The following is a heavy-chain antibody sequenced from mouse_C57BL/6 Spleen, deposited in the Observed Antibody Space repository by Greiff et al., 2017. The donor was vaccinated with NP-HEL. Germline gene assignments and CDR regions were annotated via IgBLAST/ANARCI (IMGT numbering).Heavy chain of an antibody. V-gene: IGHV1-62-2*01. Sequence: QVQLQQSGAELVKPGASVRLSCKASGYTFTEYTIHWVKQRSGQGLEWIGWFYPGSGSIKYNEKFKDKATLTADKSSSTVYMELSRLTSEDSAVYFCARHEWGYYSNYGYFDVWGTGTTVTVSS. J-gene: IGHJ1*03. CDR2: FYPGSGSI. D-gene: IGHD2-5*01. CDR1: GYTFTEYT. CDR3: ARHEWGYYSNYGYFDV.